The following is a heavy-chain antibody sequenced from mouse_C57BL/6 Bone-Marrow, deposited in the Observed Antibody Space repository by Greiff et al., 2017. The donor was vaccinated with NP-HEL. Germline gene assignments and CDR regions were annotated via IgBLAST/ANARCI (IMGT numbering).Heavy chain of an antibody. V-gene: IGHV1-74*01. D-gene: IGHD1-1*01. CDR3: AILYYYGSSYAY. CDR2: IHPSDSDT. CDR1: GYTFTSYW. Sequence: QVQLKQSGAELVKPGASVKVSCKASGYTFTSYWMHWVKQRPGQGLEWIGRIHPSDSDTNYNQKFKGKATLTVDKSSSTAYMQLSSLTSEDSAVYYCAILYYYGSSYAYWGQGTLVTVSA. J-gene: IGHJ3*01.